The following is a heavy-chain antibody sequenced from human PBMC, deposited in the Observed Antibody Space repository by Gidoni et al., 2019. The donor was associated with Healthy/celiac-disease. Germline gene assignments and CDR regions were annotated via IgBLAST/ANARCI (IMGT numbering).Heavy chain of an antibody. V-gene: IGHV2-26*01. J-gene: IGHJ5*02. CDR1: GFSLSDGRMG. Sequence: QVTLKESGPVLVKPTETLTLTCTVSGFSLSDGRMGVGWIRQPPGKALEWLAHIFPNDETSYNSSLKSRLTISKDTSKSQVVLTMTNLDPVDTATYYCARITWKNYWFDPWGQGTLVTLSS. CDR2: IFPNDET. CDR3: ARITWKNYWFDP. D-gene: IGHD1-1*01.